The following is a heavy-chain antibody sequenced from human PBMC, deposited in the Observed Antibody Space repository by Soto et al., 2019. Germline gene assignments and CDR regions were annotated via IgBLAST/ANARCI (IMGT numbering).Heavy chain of an antibody. V-gene: IGHV4-38-2*02. CDR2: IYHTGTT. D-gene: IGHD3-22*01. CDR1: GDSISNGYY. J-gene: IGHJ3*02. Sequence: SETLSLTCAVSGDSISNGYYWAWIRQPPGKGLEWVASIYHTGTTYYNPSLTSRVTISVDTSKNQFSLRLSSVTAADSAVYYCARDDSSGYYQSNAAFDIWGQGTMVTVSS. CDR3: ARDDSSGYYQSNAAFDI.